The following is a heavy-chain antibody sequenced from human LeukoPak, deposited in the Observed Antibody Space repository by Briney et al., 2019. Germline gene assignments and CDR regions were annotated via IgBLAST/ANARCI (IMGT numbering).Heavy chain of an antibody. J-gene: IGHJ4*02. V-gene: IGHV4-30-2*01. Sequence: PSETLSLTCAVSGGSISSGGYSWSWIRQPPGKGREWIGYIYHSGSTYYNPSLKSRVTISVDRSKNQFSLKLSSVTAADTAVYYCARAGGRSPGGVDYWGQGTLVTVSS. D-gene: IGHD2-15*01. CDR3: ARAGGRSPGGVDY. CDR1: GGSISSGGYS. CDR2: IYHSGST.